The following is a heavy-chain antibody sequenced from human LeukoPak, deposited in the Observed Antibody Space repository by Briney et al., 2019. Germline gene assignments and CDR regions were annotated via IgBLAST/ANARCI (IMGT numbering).Heavy chain of an antibody. CDR2: IYYSGST. Sequence: PGGSLRLSCAASGFTFSSYSMNWVRQAPGKGLEWIGSIYYSGSTYYNPSLKSRVTISVDTSKNQFSLKLSSVTAADTAVYYCARHEIAVAHGVDPWGQGTLVTVSS. CDR3: ARHEIAVAHGVDP. V-gene: IGHV4-39*01. D-gene: IGHD6-19*01. CDR1: GFTFSSYSMN. J-gene: IGHJ5*02.